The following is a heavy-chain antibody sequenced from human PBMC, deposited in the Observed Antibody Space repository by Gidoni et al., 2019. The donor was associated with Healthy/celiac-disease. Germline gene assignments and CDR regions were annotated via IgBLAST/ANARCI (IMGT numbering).Heavy chain of an antibody. CDR1: GGSISSSSYY. CDR2: IHYSGST. Sequence: QLQLQESGPGLVKPSETLSLTCTVPGGSISSSSYYWGWIRQPPGKGLEWIGSIHYSGSTYYNPSLKSRVTISVDTSKNQFSLKLSSVTAADTAVYYCARHWWIQLSTCDYWGQGTLVTVSS. CDR3: ARHWWIQLSTCDY. D-gene: IGHD5-18*01. J-gene: IGHJ4*02. V-gene: IGHV4-39*01.